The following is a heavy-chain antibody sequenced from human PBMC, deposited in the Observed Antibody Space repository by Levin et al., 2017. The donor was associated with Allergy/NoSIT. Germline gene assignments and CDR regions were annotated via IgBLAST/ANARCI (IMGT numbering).Heavy chain of an antibody. CDR1: GFTFSDFV. CDR3: VRGDRNSGWMS. D-gene: IGHD5-12*01. CDR2: IGTHGAGI. Sequence: GGSLRLSCAASGFTFSDFVMSWVRQAPGKGLDWVSAIGTHGAGIHYEDSVRGRFTISRDNSKNTLYLQMNSLTVEDTAVYYCVRGDRNSGWMSWGQGTLVTVS. V-gene: IGHV3-23*01. J-gene: IGHJ5*02.